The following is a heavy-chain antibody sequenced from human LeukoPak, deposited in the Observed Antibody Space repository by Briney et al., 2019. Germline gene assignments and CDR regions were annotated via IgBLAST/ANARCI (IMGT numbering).Heavy chain of an antibody. J-gene: IGHJ4*02. V-gene: IGHV1-46*01. CDR2: INPRGGSA. CDR1: GYSFTSYY. D-gene: IGHD3-10*01. Sequence: ASVKVSFKASGYSFTSYYMHWVRQAPGQGLEWMGIINPRGGSASYAQNFQGRVTMTRDTSTSTVYMELNSLRSEDTAVYYCARVLDYYGSGGYDYWGQGTLVTVSS. CDR3: ARVLDYYGSGGYDY.